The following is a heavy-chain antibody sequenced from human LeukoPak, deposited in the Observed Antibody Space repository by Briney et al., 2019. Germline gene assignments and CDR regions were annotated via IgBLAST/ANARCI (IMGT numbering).Heavy chain of an antibody. CDR3: ARGATVTTLDP. CDR2: IYHSGST. J-gene: IGHJ5*02. V-gene: IGHV4-30-2*01. D-gene: IGHD4-17*01. CDR1: GGSISSGGYS. Sequence: PSETLSLTCAVSGGSISSGGYSWSWIRQPPGKGLEWIGYIYHSGSTYYNPSLKSRVTISVDRSKNQFSLKLSSETAADTAVYYCARGATVTTLDPWGQGTLVTVSS.